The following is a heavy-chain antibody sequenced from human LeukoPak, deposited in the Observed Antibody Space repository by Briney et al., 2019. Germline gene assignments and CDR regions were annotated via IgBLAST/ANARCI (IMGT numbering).Heavy chain of an antibody. CDR1: GGSFSGYY. V-gene: IGHV4-34*01. D-gene: IGHD3-3*01. Sequence: PSETLSLTCAVYGGSFSGYYWSWIRQPPGKGLEWIGEINHSGSTNYNPSLKSRVTISVDTSKNQFSLKLSSVTAADAAVYYCARGRGYDFWSGYFLRYFDYWGQGTLVTVSS. CDR2: INHSGST. J-gene: IGHJ4*02. CDR3: ARGRGYDFWSGYFLRYFDY.